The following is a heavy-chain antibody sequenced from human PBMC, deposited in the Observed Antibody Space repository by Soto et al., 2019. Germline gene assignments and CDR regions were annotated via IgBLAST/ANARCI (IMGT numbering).Heavy chain of an antibody. J-gene: IGHJ1*01. V-gene: IGHV3-66*01. Sequence: GGSLRLSCAASGFSVSSNYMNWVRQAPGKGLEWVSIIHNGGETYYADSVKGRFTVSRDDSKNTVFLQMNSLRVEDTAVYYCARDSWSQYWGQGTLVTVSS. CDR2: IHNGGET. CDR1: GFSVSSNY. D-gene: IGHD2-15*01. CDR3: ARDSWSQY.